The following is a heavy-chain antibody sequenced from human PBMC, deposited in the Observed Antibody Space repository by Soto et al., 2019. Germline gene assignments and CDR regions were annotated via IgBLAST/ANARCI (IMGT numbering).Heavy chain of an antibody. CDR1: GYSFSSYW. CDR2: IYPCDSDT. D-gene: IGHD2-15*01. CDR3: ARRVEVKGYCYEF. V-gene: IGHV5-51*01. Sequence: PGESLKISCKGSGYSFSSYWIGWVRQMPGKGLEWMGIIYPCDSDTRYSPSFQGQVTISADKSISTAYLQWSSLKASDTAMYYCARRVEVKGYCYEFWGQGTLVTVPS. J-gene: IGHJ4*02.